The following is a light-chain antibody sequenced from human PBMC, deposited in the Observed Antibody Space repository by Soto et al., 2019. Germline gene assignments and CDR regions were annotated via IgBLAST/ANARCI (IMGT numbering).Light chain of an antibody. CDR3: QQYASSPYT. V-gene: IGKV3-20*01. J-gene: IGKJ2*01. CDR2: GAS. Sequence: ELVLTPSPGTLSLSPGERATLSCRASQSISSSYLAWYQQKPGQAPRLLIYGASRRATGIPDRFSGRESGTDFTLTITTLEPEDSAVYFCQQYASSPYTFGQGTKVDI. CDR1: QSISSSY.